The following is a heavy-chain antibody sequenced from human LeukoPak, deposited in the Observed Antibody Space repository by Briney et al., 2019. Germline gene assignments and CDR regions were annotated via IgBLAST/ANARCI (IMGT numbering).Heavy chain of an antibody. V-gene: IGHV3-64*03. J-gene: IGHJ4*02. CDR3: AGGKDFDY. CDR1: GFAFSSYT. D-gene: IGHD4-23*01. Sequence: GGSLRLSCSASGFAFSSYTMHWVRQAPGKGLEYVSVISSNGITTYYADSVKGRFTISRDYAKSTLYMQVSSLRAEDTAVYYCAGGKDFDYWGQGTLVTVSS. CDR2: ISSNGITT.